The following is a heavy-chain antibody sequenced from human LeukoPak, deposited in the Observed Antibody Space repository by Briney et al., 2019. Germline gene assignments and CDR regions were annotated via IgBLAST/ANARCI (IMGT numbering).Heavy chain of an antibody. CDR3: AREPPIAVAGTIDY. CDR1: GGSISSYY. Sequence: PSETLSLTCTVSGGSISSYYWSWIRQPAGEGLEWIGRIYTSGSTNYNPSLKSRVTISVDKSKNQFSLKLSSLTAADTAVYYCAREPPIAVAGTIDYWGQGTLVTVSS. J-gene: IGHJ4*02. CDR2: IYTSGST. D-gene: IGHD6-19*01. V-gene: IGHV4-4*07.